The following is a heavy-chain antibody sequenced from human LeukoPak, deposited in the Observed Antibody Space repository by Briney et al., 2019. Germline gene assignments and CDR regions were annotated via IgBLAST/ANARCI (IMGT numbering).Heavy chain of an antibody. V-gene: IGHV4-39*07. D-gene: IGHD2-15*01. CDR1: GDSISSGDYW. Sequence: SETLSLTCTVSGDSISSGDYWWSWIRQPPGKGLEWIGYIYYSGTTHYNPSLKSRVTISVDTSKNQFSLKLSSVTAADTAVYYCARESGVSGGSRPAWFDPWGQGTLVTVSS. CDR3: ARESGVSGGSRPAWFDP. J-gene: IGHJ5*02. CDR2: IYYSGTT.